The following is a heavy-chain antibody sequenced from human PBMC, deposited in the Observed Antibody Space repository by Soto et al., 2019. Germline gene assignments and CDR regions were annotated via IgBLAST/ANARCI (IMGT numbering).Heavy chain of an antibody. CDR3: ASRTSGWYFNY. CDR2: ISGSGGST. CDR1: GFTFSSYA. Sequence: EVQLLESGGGLVQPGGSLRLSCTASGFTFSSYAMNWVRQAAGKGLEWVSVISGSGGSTYYADSVKGRFTISRDNSKNKLYLQMNSLRAEDTAVHYCASRTSGWYFNYLGQGTLVTVSS. D-gene: IGHD6-19*01. J-gene: IGHJ4*02. V-gene: IGHV3-23*01.